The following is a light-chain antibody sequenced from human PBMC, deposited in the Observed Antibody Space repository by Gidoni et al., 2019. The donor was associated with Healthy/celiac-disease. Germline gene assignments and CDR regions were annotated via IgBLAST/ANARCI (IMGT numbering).Light chain of an antibody. Sequence: DIQMTQSPSTLSASVGDRVTITCRASQSISSWLAWYQQKPGKAPKLLIYKASSLESGVPSRFSGSVSGTECTLTISSLQPDDFATYYCQQYNSYSPYSFGQGTKLKIK. V-gene: IGKV1-5*03. CDR2: KAS. CDR3: QQYNSYSPYS. J-gene: IGKJ2*03. CDR1: QSISSW.